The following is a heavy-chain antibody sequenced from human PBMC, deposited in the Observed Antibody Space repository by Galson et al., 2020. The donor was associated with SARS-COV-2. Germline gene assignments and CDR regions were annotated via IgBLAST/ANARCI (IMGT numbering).Heavy chain of an antibody. Sequence: PQTLSLTCTVSGGSISTYYWSWIRQPPGKGLEWIGYIYYSGSTNYNPSLKSRVTISVDTSKNKFSLKLTSVTAADTAVYYCARGFDNWGQGTLVTVSS. J-gene: IGHJ4*02. CDR1: GGSISTYY. CDR2: IYYSGST. V-gene: IGHV4-59*01. CDR3: ARGFDN.